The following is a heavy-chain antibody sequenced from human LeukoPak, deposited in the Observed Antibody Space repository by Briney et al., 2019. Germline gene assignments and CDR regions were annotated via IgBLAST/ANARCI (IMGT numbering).Heavy chain of an antibody. D-gene: IGHD6-19*01. CDR1: GFTFSDEY. CDR2: ISNSGSYT. J-gene: IGHJ4*02. CDR3: ARSRGAGPAAYFDY. V-gene: IGHV3-11*03. Sequence: GGSLRLSCAASGFTFSDEYMSWIRQAPGKGLEWVSYISNSGSYTNYADSVKGRFTISRDNAKNSLYLQMSSLRAEDTALYYCARSRGAGPAAYFDYWGQGTLITVSS.